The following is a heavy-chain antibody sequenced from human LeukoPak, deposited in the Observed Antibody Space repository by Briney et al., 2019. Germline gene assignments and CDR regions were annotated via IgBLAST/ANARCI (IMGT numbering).Heavy chain of an antibody. J-gene: IGHJ4*02. Sequence: GGSLRLSCAASGFTFSRYAMSWVRQAPGKGLEWVSIINDNGGSTYYADSVKGRFTISRDNSKNTLYLQMNSLRVEDTAVYYCAREAAADPYYFDYWGQGTLVTVSS. CDR2: INDNGGST. CDR1: GFTFSRYA. D-gene: IGHD6-13*01. CDR3: AREAAADPYYFDY. V-gene: IGHV3-23*01.